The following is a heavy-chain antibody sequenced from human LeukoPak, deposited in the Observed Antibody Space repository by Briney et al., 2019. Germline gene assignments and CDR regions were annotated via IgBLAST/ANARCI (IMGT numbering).Heavy chain of an antibody. Sequence: ASVKVSCKGSGYTFTSYYMHWVRQAPGQGLEWMGWINPNSGGTNYAQKFQGRVTMTRDTSISTAYMELSRLRSDDTAVYYCARDFGGWRKDWFDPWGQGTLVTVSS. J-gene: IGHJ5*02. V-gene: IGHV1-2*02. CDR2: INPNSGGT. CDR1: GYTFTSYY. D-gene: IGHD3-3*01. CDR3: ARDFGGWRKDWFDP.